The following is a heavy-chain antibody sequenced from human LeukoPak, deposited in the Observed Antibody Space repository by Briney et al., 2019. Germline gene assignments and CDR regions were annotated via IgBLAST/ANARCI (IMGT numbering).Heavy chain of an antibody. CDR3: ARDHCSPGTCLGGH. CDR1: GDTFIPYT. Sequence: SAKVSCKASGDTFIPYTFSWVRQAPGLGLEWIGRIIPSLDVANYAQKFQGRVTLSVDRDTATTYMEVTSLRSEDTAIYYCARDHCSPGTCLGGHWGQGTLVTVSS. V-gene: IGHV1-69*04. CDR2: IIPSLDVA. J-gene: IGHJ4*02. D-gene: IGHD2-15*01.